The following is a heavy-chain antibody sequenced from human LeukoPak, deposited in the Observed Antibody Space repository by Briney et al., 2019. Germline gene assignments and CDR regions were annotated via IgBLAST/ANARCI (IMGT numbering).Heavy chain of an antibody. J-gene: IGHJ4*02. CDR2: ISSSSSTI. Sequence: PGGSLRLSCAASGFTFGSYEMNWVRQAPGKGLEWVSYISSSSSTIYYADSVKGRFSISRDNAKNSLYLQMNSLRAEDTAVYYCARHRKIDYWGQGTLVTVSS. CDR1: GFTFGSYE. V-gene: IGHV3-48*01. CDR3: ARHRKIDY.